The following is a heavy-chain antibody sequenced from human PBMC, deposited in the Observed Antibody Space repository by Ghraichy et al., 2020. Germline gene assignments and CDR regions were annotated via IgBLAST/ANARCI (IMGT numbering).Heavy chain of an antibody. J-gene: IGHJ6*02. CDR3: ARDGFNSWGFYGLDV. Sequence: GGSLRLSCAASGFTFSTYEMNWVHQAPGKGLEWVSYVSSIETIYYADSVKGRFTISRDNAKNSLYLQMNSLRVEDTAIYYCARDGFNSWGFYGLDVWGQGTTVTVSS. CDR1: GFTFSTYE. V-gene: IGHV3-48*03. D-gene: IGHD5-24*01. CDR2: VSSIETI.